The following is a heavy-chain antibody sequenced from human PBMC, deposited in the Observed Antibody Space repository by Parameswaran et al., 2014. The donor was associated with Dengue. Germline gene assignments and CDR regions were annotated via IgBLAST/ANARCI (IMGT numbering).Heavy chain of an antibody. Sequence: WVRQAPGQGLEWMGWINPNTGGANYAQKSHGRVTMTWDTSITTAYMELKSLRPDDTAVYYCATSSSWTGDPFDYWGQGTRVTVSS. D-gene: IGHD6-13*01. CDR2: INPNTGGA. V-gene: IGHV1-2*02. CDR3: ATSSSWTGDPFDY. J-gene: IGHJ4*02.